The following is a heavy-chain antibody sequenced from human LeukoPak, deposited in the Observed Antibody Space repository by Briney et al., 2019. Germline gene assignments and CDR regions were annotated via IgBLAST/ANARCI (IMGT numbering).Heavy chain of an antibody. D-gene: IGHD2-15*01. CDR2: IYTSGST. J-gene: IGHJ5*02. CDR1: GGSIISGSYY. Sequence: SETLSLTCTASGGSIISGSYYWRWLRQPAGKGLEWIGRIYTSGSTNYNPSLKSRVTISADTSKNQFSLKLSSVTAADTAVYYCARERYGSWFDPWGQGTLVTVSS. V-gene: IGHV4-61*02. CDR3: ARERYGSWFDP.